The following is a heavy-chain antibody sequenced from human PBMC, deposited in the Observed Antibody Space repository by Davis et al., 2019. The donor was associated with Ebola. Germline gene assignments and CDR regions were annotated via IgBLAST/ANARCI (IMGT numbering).Heavy chain of an antibody. CDR1: GYTFTSYY. V-gene: IGHV1-18*04. J-gene: IGHJ4*02. CDR3: ASYYGSGSYYTDY. CDR2: ISAYNGNT. D-gene: IGHD3-10*01. Sequence: AASVKVSCKASGYTFTSYYMHWVRQAPGQGLEWMGWISAYNGNTNYAQKLQGRVTMTTDTSTSTAYMELRSLRSEDTAVYYCASYYGSGSYYTDYWGQGTLVTVSS.